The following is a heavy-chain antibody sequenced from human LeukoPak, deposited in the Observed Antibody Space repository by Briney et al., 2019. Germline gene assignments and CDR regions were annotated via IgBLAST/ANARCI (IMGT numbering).Heavy chain of an antibody. Sequence: GRSLRLSCAASGFTFSSYGMPWVRQAPGKGLEWVAVISYDGSNKYYADSVKGRFTISRDNSKNTLYLQMNSLRAEDTAVYYCAKGYCSSTSCYTDDYWGQGTLVTVSS. CDR1: GFTFSSYG. V-gene: IGHV3-30*18. CDR3: AKGYCSSTSCYTDDY. CDR2: ISYDGSNK. J-gene: IGHJ4*02. D-gene: IGHD2-2*02.